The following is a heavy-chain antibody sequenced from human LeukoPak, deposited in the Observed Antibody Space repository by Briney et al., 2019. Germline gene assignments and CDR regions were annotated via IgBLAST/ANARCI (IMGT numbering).Heavy chain of an antibody. CDR3: ARLTYYDILTGPYYYYMDV. CDR2: INHSGST. D-gene: IGHD3-9*01. Sequence: SETLSLTCAVYGRSFSGYYWSWIRQPPGKGLEWIGEINHSGSTNYNPSLKSRVTISVDTSKNQFSLKLSSVTAADTAVYYCARLTYYDILTGPYYYYMDVWGKGTTVTVSS. CDR1: GRSFSGYY. V-gene: IGHV4-34*01. J-gene: IGHJ6*03.